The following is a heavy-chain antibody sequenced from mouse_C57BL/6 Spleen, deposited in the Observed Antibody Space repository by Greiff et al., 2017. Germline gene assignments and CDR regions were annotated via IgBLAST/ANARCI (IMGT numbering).Heavy chain of an antibody. CDR1: GYAFTNYL. CDR2: INPGSGGT. CDR3: ARSGITTVEDEAWFAY. Sequence: QVQLQQSGAELVRPGTSVKVSCKASGYAFTNYLIEWVKQRPGQGLEWIGVINPGSGGTNYNEKFKGKATLTADKSSSTAYMQLSSLTSEDSAVYFCARSGITTVEDEAWFAYWGQGTLVTVSA. J-gene: IGHJ3*01. V-gene: IGHV1-54*01. D-gene: IGHD1-1*01.